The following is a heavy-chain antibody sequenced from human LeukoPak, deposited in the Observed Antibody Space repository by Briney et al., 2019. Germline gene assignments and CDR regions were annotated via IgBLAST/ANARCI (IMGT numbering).Heavy chain of an antibody. D-gene: IGHD5-18*01. Sequence: GGSLRLSCAAPGFTFSSYSMSWVRQAPGKGLEWVSSITSSSSYIYYADSVKGRFTISRDNAKNSLYLQMNSLRAEDTAVYYCAGKNEYTYGSIFDYWGQGTLVTVSS. CDR1: GFTFSSYS. V-gene: IGHV3-21*01. CDR2: ITSSSSYI. J-gene: IGHJ4*02. CDR3: AGKNEYTYGSIFDY.